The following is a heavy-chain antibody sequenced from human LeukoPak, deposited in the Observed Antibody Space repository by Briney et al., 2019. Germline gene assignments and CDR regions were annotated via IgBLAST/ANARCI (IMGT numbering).Heavy chain of an antibody. J-gene: IGHJ6*04. Sequence: GGSLRPSCAASGFTFSSYEMNWVRQAPGKGLEWVSYISSSGSTIYYADSVKGRFTISRGNAKNSLYLQMNSLRAEDTAVYYCAELGITMIGGVWGKGTTVTISS. CDR2: ISSSGSTI. CDR1: GFTFSSYE. D-gene: IGHD3-10*02. V-gene: IGHV3-48*03. CDR3: AELGITMIGGV.